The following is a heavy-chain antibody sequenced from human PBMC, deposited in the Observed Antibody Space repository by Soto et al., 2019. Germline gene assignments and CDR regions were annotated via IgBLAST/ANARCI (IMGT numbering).Heavy chain of an antibody. Sequence: DVQLVESGGGLIQPGESLRLSCAAFGLTVSGKKYVAWVRQAPGKGLEWISALYDVDGTYYADSVKGRFTSSTDSSKTTVYLQMNGLRPDDTAVYYCASWHEREHAYDVWGRGTTVTVSS. J-gene: IGHJ3*01. V-gene: IGHV3-53*01. CDR1: GLTVSGKKY. CDR2: LYDVDGT. CDR3: ASWHEREHAYDV. D-gene: IGHD1-1*01.